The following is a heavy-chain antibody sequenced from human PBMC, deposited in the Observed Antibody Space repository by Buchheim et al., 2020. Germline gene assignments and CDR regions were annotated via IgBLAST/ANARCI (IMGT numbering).Heavy chain of an antibody. CDR2: IDGSSTTI. D-gene: IGHD6-19*01. V-gene: IGHV3-48*01. CDR1: GFTFTTYS. J-gene: IGHJ4*02. CDR3: ARVTAVAGTDY. Sequence: EVQLVESGGGLVQRGGSLRLSCAASGFTFTTYSMNWVRQAPGKGPEWISYIDGSSTTIYYADSVKGRFTSSSDNAKNSLYLQMSSLRVEDTAVYYCARVTAVAGTDYWGQGTL.